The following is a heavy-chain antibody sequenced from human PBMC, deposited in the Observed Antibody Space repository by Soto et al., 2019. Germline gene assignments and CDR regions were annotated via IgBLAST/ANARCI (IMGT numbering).Heavy chain of an antibody. J-gene: IGHJ4*02. D-gene: IGHD1-26*01. V-gene: IGHV3-21*01. CDR3: ARDTSSGSSPFDY. CDR2: ISSSSYI. Sequence: GGSLRLSCAASGFTFSSYSMNWVRQAPGKGLEWVSSISSSSYIYYADSVKGRFTISRDNAKNSLYLQMNSLRAEDTAVYYCARDTSSGSSPFDYWGQGTLVTVSS. CDR1: GFTFSSYS.